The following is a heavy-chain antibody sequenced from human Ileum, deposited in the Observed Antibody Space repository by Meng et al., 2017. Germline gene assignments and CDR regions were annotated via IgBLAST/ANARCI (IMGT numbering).Heavy chain of an antibody. V-gene: IGHV4-4*03. J-gene: IGHJ4*02. CDR3: AREWSGSYRHFDY. CDR1: VGYTRTRDW. D-gene: IGHD1-26*01. Sequence: RPGLLELPGAPTLTWACTVGYTRTRDWWSGDRQPPRKGLEWIGEIHHSGSTNYNPSLKSRVTISVDKSKNQFSLKLNSVTAADTAVYYCAREWSGSYRHFDYWGQGTLVTVSS. CDR2: IHHSGST.